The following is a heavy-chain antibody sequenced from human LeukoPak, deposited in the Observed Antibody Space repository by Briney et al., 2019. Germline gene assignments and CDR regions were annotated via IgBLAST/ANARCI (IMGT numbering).Heavy chain of an antibody. J-gene: IGHJ4*02. D-gene: IGHD3-22*01. V-gene: IGHV3-33*01. CDR1: GFTFSRYG. CDR3: ARVLGDGSGYMDY. Sequence: PGGSLRLSCAASGFTFSRYGMHWVRQAPGEGLEWVAVIWYEGINKDYADSVKGRFTISRDNSKNTLYLQMNSLRVEDGAVYYCARVLGDGSGYMDYWGQGARVTVSS. CDR2: IWYEGINK.